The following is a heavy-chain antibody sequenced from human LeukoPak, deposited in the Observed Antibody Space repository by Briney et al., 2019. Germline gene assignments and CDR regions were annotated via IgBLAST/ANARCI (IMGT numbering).Heavy chain of an antibody. CDR1: GYTFTGYY. D-gene: IGHD6-13*01. CDR2: INPNSGGT. CDR3: AREVEYSSSWYDYNWFDP. J-gene: IGHJ5*02. V-gene: IGHV1-2*02. Sequence: ASVKVSCKASGYTFTGYYMHWVRQAPGQGLEWMGWINPNSGGTNYAQKLQGRVTMTRDTSISTAYMELSRLRSDDTAVYYCAREVEYSSSWYDYNWFDPWGQGTLVTVSS.